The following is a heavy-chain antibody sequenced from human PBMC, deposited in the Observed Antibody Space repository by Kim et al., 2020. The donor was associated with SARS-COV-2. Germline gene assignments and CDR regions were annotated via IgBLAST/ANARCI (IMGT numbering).Heavy chain of an antibody. CDR2: IYYSGST. D-gene: IGHD3-3*01. CDR3: ARAAPGGGVVIEHYMDV. V-gene: IGHV4-30-4*01. Sequence: SETLSLTCTVSGGSISSGDYYWSWIRQPPGKGLEWIGYIYYSGSTYYNPSLKSRVTISVDTSKNQFSLKLSSVTAADTAVYYCARAAPGGGVVIEHYMDVWGKGTTVTVSS. J-gene: IGHJ6*03. CDR1: GGSISSGDYY.